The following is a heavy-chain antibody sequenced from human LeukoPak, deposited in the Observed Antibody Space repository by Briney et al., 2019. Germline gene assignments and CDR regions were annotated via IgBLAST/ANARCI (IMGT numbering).Heavy chain of an antibody. CDR3: ARDVTMVRGGDYYYYMDV. CDR2: INHSGST. V-gene: IGHV4-34*01. J-gene: IGHJ6*03. Sequence: SETLSLTCAVYGGSFSGYYWSWIRQPPGKGLEWIGEINHSGSTNYNPSLKSRVTISVDTSKNQFSLKLSSVTAADTAVYYCARDVTMVRGGDYYYYMDVWGKGTTVTISS. D-gene: IGHD3-10*01. CDR1: GGSFSGYY.